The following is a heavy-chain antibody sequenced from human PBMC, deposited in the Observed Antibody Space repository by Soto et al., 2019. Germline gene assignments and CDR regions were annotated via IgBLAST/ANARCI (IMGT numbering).Heavy chain of an antibody. CDR3: ARNKRYSSSWYWFWFDP. CDR1: GGTFSSYA. Sequence: AASVKVSCKASGGTFSSYAISWVRQAPGQGLEWMGGIIPIFGTANYAQKFQGRVTITADESTSTAYMELSSLRSEDTAVYYCARNKRYSSSWYWFWFDPWGQGTLVTVSS. J-gene: IGHJ5*02. CDR2: IIPIFGTA. D-gene: IGHD6-13*01. V-gene: IGHV1-69*13.